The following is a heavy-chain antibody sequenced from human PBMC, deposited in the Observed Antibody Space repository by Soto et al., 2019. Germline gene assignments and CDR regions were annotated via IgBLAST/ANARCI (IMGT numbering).Heavy chain of an antibody. CDR1: GFTFSSYA. CDR3: ARVGGAQLWSDSSEYYFDY. J-gene: IGHJ4*02. D-gene: IGHD5-18*01. Sequence: VQLVESGGGLVQWGGSLRLSCAASGFTFSSYAMHWVRQAPGKGLEWVAVISYDGSNKYYADSVKGRFTISRDNSKNTLYLQMNSLRAEDTAVYYCARVGGAQLWSDSSEYYFDYWGQGTLVTVSS. CDR2: ISYDGSNK. V-gene: IGHV3-30-3*01.